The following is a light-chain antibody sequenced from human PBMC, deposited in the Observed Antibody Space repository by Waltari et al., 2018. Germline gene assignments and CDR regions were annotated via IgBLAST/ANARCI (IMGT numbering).Light chain of an antibody. CDR3: QQYEAFPVT. Sequence: TCRASQRFNRWLAWYQQKPGKAPKLLISKASALQNGVAPRFSGGGSGTEFTLTISNLQPDDSSTYYCQQYEAFPVTFGHGTKVEIK. V-gene: IGKV1-5*03. J-gene: IGKJ1*01. CDR1: QRFNRW. CDR2: KAS.